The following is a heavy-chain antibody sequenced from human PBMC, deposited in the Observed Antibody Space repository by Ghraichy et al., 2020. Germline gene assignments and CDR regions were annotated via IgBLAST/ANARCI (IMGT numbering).Heavy chain of an antibody. CDR1: GFTFSSYS. D-gene: IGHD2-2*01. V-gene: IGHV3-21*01. J-gene: IGHJ3*02. CDR3: ARVQLHDAFDI. Sequence: GGSLRLSCAASGFTFSSYSMNWVRQAPGKGLEWVSSISSSSSYIYYADSVKGRFTISRDNAKNSLYLQMNSLRAEDTAVYYCARVQLHDAFDIWGQGTMVTVSS. CDR2: ISSSSSYI.